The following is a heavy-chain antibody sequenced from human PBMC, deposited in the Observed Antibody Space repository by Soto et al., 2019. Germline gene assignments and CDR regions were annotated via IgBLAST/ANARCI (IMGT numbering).Heavy chain of an antibody. V-gene: IGHV4-38-2*02. J-gene: IGHJ6*02. CDR3: AREWVPGTTRPAHYYYYGMDV. Sequence: PSETLSLTCGVSGYSISGGYHWGWIRQPPGKGLEWIASIFRSGATYYNTSLKSRVTISVDTSKNQFALKLRSVTAADTAVYYCAREWVPGTTRPAHYYYYGMDVWGQGTTVTVSS. D-gene: IGHD1-7*01. CDR2: IFRSGAT. CDR1: GYSISGGYH.